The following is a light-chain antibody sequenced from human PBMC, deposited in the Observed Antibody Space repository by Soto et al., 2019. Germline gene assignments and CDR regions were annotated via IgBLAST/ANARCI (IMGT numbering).Light chain of an antibody. CDR2: AAS. J-gene: IGKJ5*01. CDR1: QSISSW. V-gene: IGKV1-39*01. Sequence: DIQVTQSPSTLYASVGDRVSINCRASQSISSWLAWYQQKPGKAPKLLIYAASSLQSGVPSRFSGSGSGTDFTLTISSLQPEDFATYYCQQSYSIFMYTFGQGTRLEI. CDR3: QQSYSIFMYT.